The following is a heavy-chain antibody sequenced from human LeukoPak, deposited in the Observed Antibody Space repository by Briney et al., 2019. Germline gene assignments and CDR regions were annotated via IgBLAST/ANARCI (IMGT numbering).Heavy chain of an antibody. CDR2: INPNSGGT. CDR3: AKDLIAYSYGHAGRSNFDY. D-gene: IGHD5-18*01. CDR1: GYTFTGYY. V-gene: IGHV1-2*06. J-gene: IGHJ4*02. Sequence: ASVKVSCKASGYTFTGYYMHWVRQAPGQGLEWMGRINPNSGGTNYAQKFQGRVTMTRDTSISTAYMELSRLRSDDTAIYYCAKDLIAYSYGHAGRSNFDYWGQGTLVTVSS.